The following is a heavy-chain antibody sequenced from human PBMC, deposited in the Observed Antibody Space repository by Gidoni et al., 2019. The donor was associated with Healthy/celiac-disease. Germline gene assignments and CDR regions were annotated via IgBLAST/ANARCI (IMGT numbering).Heavy chain of an antibody. D-gene: IGHD6-13*01. CDR3: ARDRYSSSGIDY. V-gene: IGHV1-3*01. CDR1: GYTFTSYA. Sequence: QVQLVPSGAEVKKPGASVKVSCKASGYTFTSYAMHWVRQAPGQRLEWMGWINAGNGNTKYSQKFQGRVTITRDTSASTAYMGLSSLRSEDTAVYYCARDRYSSSGIDYWGQGTLVTVSS. CDR2: INAGNGNT. J-gene: IGHJ4*02.